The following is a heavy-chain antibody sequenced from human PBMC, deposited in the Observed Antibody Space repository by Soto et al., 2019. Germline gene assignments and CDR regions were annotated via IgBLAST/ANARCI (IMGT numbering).Heavy chain of an antibody. D-gene: IGHD2-21*02. CDR1: GFTFSYYW. Sequence: EVQLVESGGGLVQPGGSLRLSCAASGFTFSYYWMHWVRQAPGQGLVWVSRIHSDGSSTTYADSVKGRFTISRDNAKNTLYLQMNSLRAGDTAVYYCARGDKGAFDMWGQGTMVSVSS. J-gene: IGHJ3*02. CDR2: IHSDGSST. CDR3: ARGDKGAFDM. V-gene: IGHV3-74*01.